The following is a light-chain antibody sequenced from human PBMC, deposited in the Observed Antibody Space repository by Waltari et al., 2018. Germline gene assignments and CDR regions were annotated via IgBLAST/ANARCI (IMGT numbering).Light chain of an antibody. J-gene: IGLJ2*01. CDR3: QSYDSSLSAYVV. CDR2: GNS. V-gene: IGLV1-40*01. Sequence: QSVLTQPPSVSRAPGQRVTISCTGSSSNIGAGYDLHWYQQLPGTAPKLLIYGNSNRPSGVPDRFSGSKSGTSASLAITGLQAEDEADYYCQSYDSSLSAYVVFGGGTKLTVL. CDR1: SSNIGAGYD.